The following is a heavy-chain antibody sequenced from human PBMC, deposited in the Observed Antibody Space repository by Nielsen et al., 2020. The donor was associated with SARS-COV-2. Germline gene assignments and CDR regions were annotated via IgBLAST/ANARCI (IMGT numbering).Heavy chain of an antibody. D-gene: IGHD3-3*01. V-gene: IGHV3-30*18. Sequence: GGSLRLSCAASGFTFDNYAMTWVRQAPGKGLEWVAIVSRDGSDTFYVDSMKGRFTISRDNSKNTVYLQMNSLRAEDTAVYHCAKDVWSGAHQIGPDYWGQGTLVTVSS. CDR1: GFTFDNYA. J-gene: IGHJ4*02. CDR2: VSRDGSDT. CDR3: AKDVWSGAHQIGPDY.